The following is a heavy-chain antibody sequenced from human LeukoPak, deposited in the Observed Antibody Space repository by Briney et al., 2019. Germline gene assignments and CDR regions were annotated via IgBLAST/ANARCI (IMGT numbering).Heavy chain of an antibody. Sequence: GGSLRLSCAASGFTFSSYAMSWVRQAPGKGLEWVSAISGSGGSTYYADSVKGRFTISRDNSKNTLYLQMNSLRAEDTALYYCARVIAAAGHYNWFDPWGQGTLVTVSS. CDR1: GFTFSSYA. CDR3: ARVIAAAGHYNWFDP. J-gene: IGHJ5*02. CDR2: ISGSGGST. D-gene: IGHD6-13*01. V-gene: IGHV3-23*01.